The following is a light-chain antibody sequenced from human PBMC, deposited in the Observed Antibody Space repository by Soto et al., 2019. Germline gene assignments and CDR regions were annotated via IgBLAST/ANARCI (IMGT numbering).Light chain of an antibody. Sequence: EIVMTQSPVTLSVSPGEGATLSCRASQSVSSNLAWYQEKPGQAPSLLIYGAFTRATRIPARFSGTGSGTEFTLTISSLQSEDIALYYCQQYNDWPLTFGQGTKVDIK. V-gene: IGKV3-15*01. CDR3: QQYNDWPLT. CDR1: QSVSSN. J-gene: IGKJ1*01. CDR2: GAF.